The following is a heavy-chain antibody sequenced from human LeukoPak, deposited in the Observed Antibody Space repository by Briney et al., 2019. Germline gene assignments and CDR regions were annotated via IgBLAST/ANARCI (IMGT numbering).Heavy chain of an antibody. V-gene: IGHV4-59*08. CDR2: IYYSGST. J-gene: IGHJ4*02. CDR3: ARHDDSYGFNIPIY. D-gene: IGHD5-18*01. CDR1: GGSISSYY. Sequence: SETLSLTCTVSGGSISSYYWSWIRQPPGKGLEWIGYIYYSGSTNYNPSLKSRVTISVDTSKNQFSLKLSSVTAADTAVYYCARHDDSYGFNIPIYWGQGTLVTVSS.